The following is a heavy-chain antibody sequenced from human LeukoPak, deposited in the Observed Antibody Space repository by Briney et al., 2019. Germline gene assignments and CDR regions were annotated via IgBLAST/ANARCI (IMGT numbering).Heavy chain of an antibody. CDR3: AKDRPPIVLMAYAIDY. D-gene: IGHD2-8*01. J-gene: IGHJ4*02. CDR1: GFTFSNYA. Sequence: GGSLRLSCAASGFTFSNYAMSWVRQAPGKGLEWVSGISGSGDSTYYADSVKGRFTISRDNSKNTLYLQMNSLRAEDTAVYYCAKDRPPIVLMAYAIDYWGQGTLVTVSS. CDR2: ISGSGDST. V-gene: IGHV3-23*01.